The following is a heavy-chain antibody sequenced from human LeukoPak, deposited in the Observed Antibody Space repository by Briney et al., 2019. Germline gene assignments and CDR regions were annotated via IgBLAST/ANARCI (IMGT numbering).Heavy chain of an antibody. CDR2: ISSSSNPTTI. J-gene: IGHJ4*02. CDR3: AKGAAGTLVGHYFDS. D-gene: IGHD2-21*01. V-gene: IGHV3-48*02. CDR1: GFTFRSYS. Sequence: GGSLRLSCAASGFTFRSYSMHWVRQAPGKGLEWVSYISSSSNPTTISYANSVKGRFTISRDNAKNSLFLQMISLRDEDSAVYYCAKGAAGTLVGHYFDSWGQGTLVTVSS.